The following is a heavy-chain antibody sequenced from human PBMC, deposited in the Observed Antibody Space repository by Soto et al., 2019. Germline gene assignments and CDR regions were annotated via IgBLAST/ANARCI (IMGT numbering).Heavy chain of an antibody. CDR3: ARVRGYDFGWFES. CDR1: GGSISSYY. Sequence: TSDTLSLTCTVSGGSISSYYWSWIRQPPGKGLEWIGYIYYSGSTNYNPSLKSRVTISVDTSKNQFSLKLSSVTAADTAVYYCARVRGYDFGWFESWGQGTLVTVSS. D-gene: IGHD5-12*01. CDR2: IYYSGST. V-gene: IGHV4-59*07. J-gene: IGHJ5*01.